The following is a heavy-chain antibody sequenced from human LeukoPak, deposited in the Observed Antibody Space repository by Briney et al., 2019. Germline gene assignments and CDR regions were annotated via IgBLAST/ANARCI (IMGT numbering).Heavy chain of an antibody. CDR1: GGSISSHY. J-gene: IGHJ6*03. Sequence: PSETLSLTCTVSGGSISSHYWSWIRQPAGKGLEWIGRIYTSGSTNYNPSLKSRVTMSVDTSKNQFSLKLSSVTAADTAVYYCARDFGGFSSARSYYGSSGYYYYYMDVWGKGTTVTVSS. V-gene: IGHV4-4*07. D-gene: IGHD3-22*01. CDR2: IYTSGST. CDR3: ARDFGGFSSARSYYGSSGYYYYYMDV.